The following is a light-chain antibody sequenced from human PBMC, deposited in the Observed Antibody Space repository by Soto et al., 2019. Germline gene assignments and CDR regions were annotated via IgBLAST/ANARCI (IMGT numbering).Light chain of an antibody. V-gene: IGKV3-15*01. J-gene: IGKJ4*01. CDR2: GAS. Sequence: EIVMTQSPATLSVSPGERATLSCRASQSVSRNLAWYQQKPGQAPRPLMYGASTRATGIPARFSGSGSGTEFTLTISSLQSEDFAVYYCQQYNNWPLTFGGGTKVEIK. CDR1: QSVSRN. CDR3: QQYNNWPLT.